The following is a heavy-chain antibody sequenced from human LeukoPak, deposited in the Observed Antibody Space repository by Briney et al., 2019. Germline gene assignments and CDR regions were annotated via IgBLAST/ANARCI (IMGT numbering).Heavy chain of an antibody. D-gene: IGHD6-19*01. J-gene: IGHJ4*02. CDR2: ISNSGGST. CDR1: GFTFSTDA. CDR3: AKMPVSYSSGWSNFDY. Sequence: AALRPSSAAAGFTFSTDAIWWGRPAPPGELLWGTGISNSGGSTYYADFVKGRFTISRNNSKNTLYLQMNSLRADDTAVYYCAKMPVSYSSGWSNFDYWGQGTLVTVSS. V-gene: IGHV3-23*01.